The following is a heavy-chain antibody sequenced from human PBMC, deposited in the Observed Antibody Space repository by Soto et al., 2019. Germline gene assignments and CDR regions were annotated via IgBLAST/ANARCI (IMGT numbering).Heavy chain of an antibody. J-gene: IGHJ4*02. CDR3: AIASSHLYCSGGSCFDV. CDR2: ISSKSSLI. V-gene: IGHV3-21*06. D-gene: IGHD2-15*01. CDR1: GFTFSDYG. Sequence: EVQLVESGGGLVKPGGSLRLSCAPSGFTFSDYGMNWVRQTPGKGLEWVSFISSKSSLIYYADSVRGRFTISRDNTKSSLFLQMNSLRVDDTAVYFCAIASSHLYCSGGSCFDVWGPGTLVTVS.